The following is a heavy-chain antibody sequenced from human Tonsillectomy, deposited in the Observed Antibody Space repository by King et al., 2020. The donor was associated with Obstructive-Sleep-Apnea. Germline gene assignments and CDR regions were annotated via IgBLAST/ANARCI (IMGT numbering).Heavy chain of an antibody. Sequence: QLQESGPGLVKPSETLSLTCTVSGYSISSGYYWGWIRQPPGKGLEWIGSIYHSGSTYYNPSLKSRVTISVDTSKNQFSLKLSSVTAADTAVYYCAREDPTIAARPFDYWGQGTLVTVSS. CDR1: GYSISSGYY. V-gene: IGHV4-38-2*02. J-gene: IGHJ4*02. CDR2: IYHSGST. CDR3: AREDPTIAARPFDY. D-gene: IGHD6-6*01.